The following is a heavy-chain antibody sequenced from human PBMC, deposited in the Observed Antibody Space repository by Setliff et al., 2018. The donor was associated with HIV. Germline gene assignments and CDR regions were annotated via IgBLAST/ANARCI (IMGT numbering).Heavy chain of an antibody. D-gene: IGHD2-2*01. CDR1: GGSISSGSNY. V-gene: IGHV4-61*02. CDR2: IYTSGP. J-gene: IGHJ4*02. CDR3: ARASSDIPGVDSNYFDD. Sequence: SETLSLTCTVSGGSISSGSNYWSWIRQPAGKGLEWIGRIYTSGPRYNPSLENRVTISVDTSKSQFLLMLSSVTAADTAVYYCARASSDIPGVDSNYFDDWGQGTLVTVSS.